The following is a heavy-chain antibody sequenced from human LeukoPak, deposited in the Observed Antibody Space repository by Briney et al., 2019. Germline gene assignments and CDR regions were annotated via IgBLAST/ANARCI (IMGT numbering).Heavy chain of an antibody. CDR1: GGSVSSYY. D-gene: IGHD6-19*01. J-gene: IGHJ3*02. CDR2: IYYSGST. V-gene: IGHV4-59*02. CDR3: ASGQSTPHAFDI. Sequence: SETLSLTCTVSGGSVSSYYWSWIRQPPGKGLEWIGYIYYSGSTNYNPSLKSRVTISVDTSKNQFSLKLSSVTAADTAVYYCASGQSTPHAFDIWGQGTMVTVSS.